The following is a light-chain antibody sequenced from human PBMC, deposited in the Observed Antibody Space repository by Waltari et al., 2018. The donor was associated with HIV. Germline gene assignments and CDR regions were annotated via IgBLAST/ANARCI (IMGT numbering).Light chain of an antibody. CDR1: KLGDKY. J-gene: IGLJ2*01. V-gene: IGLV3-1*01. Sequence: SYELAQPPSVSVSLGQTASISCSGDKLGDKYVSWYSQRPGQSPVLVIYEDNKRPSGIPERFSGSNSGDTGTLTLSGTQAVDEADYYGQAWDSGTVVFGGGTKLTVL. CDR2: EDN. CDR3: QAWDSGTVV.